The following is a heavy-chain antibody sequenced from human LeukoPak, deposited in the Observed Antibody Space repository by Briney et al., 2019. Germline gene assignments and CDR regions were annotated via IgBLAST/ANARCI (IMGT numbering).Heavy chain of an antibody. Sequence: SETLSLTCTVSGGSISSYYWSWIRQPPEKGLEWIGYIYHSTNYNPSLKSRVTISVDTSKNQFSPQLSSVTAADTAVYYCASLGYLWGGSGYYSDYWGQGILVTVSS. CDR3: ASLGYLWGGSGYYSDY. J-gene: IGHJ4*02. CDR2: IYHST. V-gene: IGHV4-59*01. CDR1: GGSISSYY. D-gene: IGHD3-3*01.